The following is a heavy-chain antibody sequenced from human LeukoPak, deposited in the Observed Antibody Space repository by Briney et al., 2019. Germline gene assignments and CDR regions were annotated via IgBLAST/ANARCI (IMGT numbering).Heavy chain of an antibody. J-gene: IGHJ4*02. CDR1: GFTFSSYG. D-gene: IGHD6-19*01. CDR2: ISYDGSNK. V-gene: IGHV3-30*18. Sequence: GRSLRLSCAASGFTFSSYGMHWVRQAPGKGLEWVAVISYDGSNKYYADSVKGRFTISRDNSKNTLYLQMNSLRAEDTAVYYRAKGPLAVAGFFDYWGQGTLVTVSS. CDR3: AKGPLAVAGFFDY.